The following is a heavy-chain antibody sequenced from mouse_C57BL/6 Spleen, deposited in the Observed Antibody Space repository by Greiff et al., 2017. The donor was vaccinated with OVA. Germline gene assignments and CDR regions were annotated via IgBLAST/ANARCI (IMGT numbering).Heavy chain of an antibody. CDR3: ARSADGYGFAG. Sequence: QVHLKQSGPELVKPGASVKISCTASGYAFTSYWMNWVNQRPGKGLEWIGQILPGDGDTNYNGKFKGKATLTADKSSSTAYMLLSSLTSEDAAVYFCARSADGYGFAGWGTGTMVTV. V-gene: IGHV1-80*01. D-gene: IGHD2-2*01. J-gene: IGHJ3*01. CDR2: ILPGDGDT. CDR1: GYAFTSYW.